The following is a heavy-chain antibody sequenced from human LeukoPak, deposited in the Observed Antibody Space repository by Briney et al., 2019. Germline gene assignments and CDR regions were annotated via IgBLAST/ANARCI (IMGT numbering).Heavy chain of an antibody. Sequence: PGGSLRLSCAASAFTFRSYWMTWVRQAPGKVLEWVANIKEDGSEKYYVDSVKGRFTISRDNAKNSLYLQMNSLRVKDTAVYYCARGGFSSSWYISRDYWGQGTLVTVSS. CDR3: ARGGFSSSWYISRDY. CDR1: AFTFRSYW. J-gene: IGHJ4*02. V-gene: IGHV3-7*01. D-gene: IGHD6-13*01. CDR2: IKEDGSEK.